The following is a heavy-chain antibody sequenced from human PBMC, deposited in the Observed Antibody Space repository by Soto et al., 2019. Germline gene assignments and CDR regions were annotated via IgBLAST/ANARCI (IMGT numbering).Heavy chain of an antibody. J-gene: IGHJ6*03. D-gene: IGHD6-6*01. Sequence: PGGSLRLSCAASGFTFSSYAMSWVCQAPGKGLEWVSAISGSGGSTYYADSVKGRFTISRDNSKNTLYLQMNSLRAEDTAVYYCAKSEDSSSSMFSYYYYYYYMAVRGKGTTVTVSS. CDR2: ISGSGGST. CDR3: AKSEDSSSSMFSYYYYYYYMAV. V-gene: IGHV3-23*01. CDR1: GFTFSSYA.